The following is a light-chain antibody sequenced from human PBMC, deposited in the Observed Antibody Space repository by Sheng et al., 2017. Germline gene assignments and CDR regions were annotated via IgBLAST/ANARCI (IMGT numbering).Light chain of an antibody. V-gene: IGKV1-5*03. CDR3: QQYQTEPWT. J-gene: IGKJ1*01. CDR2: RAS. CDR1: QSISGW. Sequence: DIQMTQSPSTLSASVGDRVTITCRASQSISGWLVWYQQKPGTAPNLLIYRASSLESGVSSRFTGSGSGTEFTLTINSLQPDDFATYFCQQYQTEPWTFGQGTKVEVK.